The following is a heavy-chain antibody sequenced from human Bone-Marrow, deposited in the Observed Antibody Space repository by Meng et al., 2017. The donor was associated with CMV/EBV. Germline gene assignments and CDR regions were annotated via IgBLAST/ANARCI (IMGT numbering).Heavy chain of an antibody. V-gene: IGHV3-15*01. CDR3: TTDITMIVVVITINY. J-gene: IGHJ4*02. D-gene: IGHD3-22*01. Sequence: GGSLRLSCAASGFTFSNAWMSWVRQAPGKGLEWVGGIKSKTDGGTTDYAAPVKGRFTISRDDSKNTLYLQMNSLKTEDTAVYYCTTDITMIVVVITINYWGQGTLVTVSS. CDR1: GFTFSNAW. CDR2: IKSKTDGGTT.